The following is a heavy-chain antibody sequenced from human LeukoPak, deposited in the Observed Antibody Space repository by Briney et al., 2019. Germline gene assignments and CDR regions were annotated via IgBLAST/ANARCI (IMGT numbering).Heavy chain of an antibody. V-gene: IGHV1-69*06. CDR3: ARGVEAAAGTIYFDY. CDR1: GCTFSSYA. D-gene: IGHD6-13*01. J-gene: IGHJ4*02. Sequence: GASVKVSCKASGCTFSSYAISWVRQAPGQGLEWMGGIIPIFGTANYAQKFQGRVTITADKSTSTAYMELSSLSSEDTAVYYCARGVEAAAGTIYFDYWGQGTLVTVSS. CDR2: IIPIFGTA.